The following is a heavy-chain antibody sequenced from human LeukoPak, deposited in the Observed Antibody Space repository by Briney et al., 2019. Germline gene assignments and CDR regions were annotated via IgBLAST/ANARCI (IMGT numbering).Heavy chain of an antibody. CDR3: ARDPKGSSGPPHAFDI. CDR2: ISSSSSYI. V-gene: IGHV3-21*01. J-gene: IGHJ3*02. Sequence: GGSLRLSCAASGFTFSSYSMNWVRQAPGKGLEWVSSISSSSSYIYYADSVKGRFTISRDNAKNSLYLQMNSLRAEDTAVYYCARDPKGSSGPPHAFDIWGQGTMVTVSS. CDR1: GFTFSSYS. D-gene: IGHD3-22*01.